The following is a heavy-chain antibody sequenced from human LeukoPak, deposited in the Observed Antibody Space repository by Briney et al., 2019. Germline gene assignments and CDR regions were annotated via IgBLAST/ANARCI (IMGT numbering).Heavy chain of an antibody. Sequence: GGSLRLSCAASGFTFSSYGMHWVRQAPGKGLEWVAVIWYGGSNKYYADSVKGRFTISRDNSKNTLYLQMNSLRAEDTAVYYCARSYSGSYSYYYYGMDVWGQGTTVTVSS. CDR3: ARSYSGSYSYYYYGMDV. V-gene: IGHV3-33*01. D-gene: IGHD1-26*01. CDR2: IWYGGSNK. CDR1: GFTFSSYG. J-gene: IGHJ6*02.